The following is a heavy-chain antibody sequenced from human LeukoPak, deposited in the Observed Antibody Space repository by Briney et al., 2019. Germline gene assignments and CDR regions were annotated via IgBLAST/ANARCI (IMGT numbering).Heavy chain of an antibody. V-gene: IGHV3-15*01. J-gene: IGHJ4*02. Sequence: GGSLRLSCVASGFTLSNAWMIWVRQAPGTGREGVGRIKSKTDGGTSDYAAPVKGRFTISRDDSKHTLYLQMNSLKPEDTAVYYCTTVGGSGDYWGQGTLVTVSS. CDR3: TTVGGSGDY. CDR2: IKSKTDGGTS. D-gene: IGHD3-16*01. CDR1: GFTLSNAW.